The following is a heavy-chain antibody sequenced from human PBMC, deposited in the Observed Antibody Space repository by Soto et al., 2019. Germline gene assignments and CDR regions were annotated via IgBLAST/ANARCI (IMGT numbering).Heavy chain of an antibody. CDR1: GFTFRVYF. CDR3: ATSLSYFDY. J-gene: IGHJ4*02. CDR2: ISSSSFVI. V-gene: IGHV3-11*01. Sequence: PGGSLRLSCATSGFTFRVYFMSWIRQTPGKGLEWLSSISSSSFVITYADSVKGRFTISRDNTKNVLYLQMDSLRAEDTAVYYCATSLSYFDYWGQGTLVTVS.